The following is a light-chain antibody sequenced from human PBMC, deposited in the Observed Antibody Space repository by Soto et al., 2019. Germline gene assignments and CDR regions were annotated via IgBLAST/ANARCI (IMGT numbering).Light chain of an antibody. CDR2: EVS. J-gene: IGLJ1*01. CDR3: SYYTSATIL. CDR1: SSDVGGYNY. Sequence: QSVLTQPPSASGSPGQSVTISCTGTSSDVGGYNYVSWYQQHPGKAPKLMIYEVSKRPSGVPDRFSGSKSGNTASLTISGLQAEDEADYYCSYYTSATILFGTGTKVTVL. V-gene: IGLV2-8*01.